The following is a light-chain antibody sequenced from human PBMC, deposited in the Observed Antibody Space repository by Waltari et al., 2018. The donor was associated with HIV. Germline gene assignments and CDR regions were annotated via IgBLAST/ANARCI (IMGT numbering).Light chain of an antibody. CDR1: QSITTH. CDR3: QQSYSNPYA. J-gene: IGKJ2*01. Sequence: DVHVTQSPSSLSASVADRVTITCRASQSITTHLNWDQHKPGKAPKVLIFDASRLQTGVPSRFRGSGSGTDFTLTISSLQTEDFATYYCQQSYSNPYAFGQGTRLEIK. V-gene: IGKV1-39*01. CDR2: DAS.